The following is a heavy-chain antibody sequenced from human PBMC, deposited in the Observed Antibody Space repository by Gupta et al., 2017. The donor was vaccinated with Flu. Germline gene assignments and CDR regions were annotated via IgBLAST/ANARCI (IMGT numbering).Heavy chain of an antibody. Sequence: QVQLVASGGGVVQPGWSLRPSCATSGFPFSNYYMPWVRQAPGKGLVWVAVIWYDGSDKYYADSVKGRFTISRDNSKNTLFLQMNSLRGEDTAVYYCVRGTGVAVAGTFENWGQGTLVTVSS. CDR1: GFPFSNYY. J-gene: IGHJ4*02. CDR2: IWYDGSDK. D-gene: IGHD6-19*01. V-gene: IGHV3-33*01. CDR3: VRGTGVAVAGTFEN.